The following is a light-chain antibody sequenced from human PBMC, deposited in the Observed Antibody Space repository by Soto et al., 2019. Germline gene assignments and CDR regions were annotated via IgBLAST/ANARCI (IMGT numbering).Light chain of an antibody. CDR3: QQRSNWPPT. V-gene: IGKV3-11*01. CDR1: QSVSTY. CDR2: DAS. Sequence: EIMLTQSPDTLSLSPGNRATLSCRASQSVSTYLAWYQQKPGQPPRLLIYDASNRATGIPARFSGSGSGTDFTLTISSLEPEDFAVYYCQQRSNWPPTFGQGTKVDNK. J-gene: IGKJ1*01.